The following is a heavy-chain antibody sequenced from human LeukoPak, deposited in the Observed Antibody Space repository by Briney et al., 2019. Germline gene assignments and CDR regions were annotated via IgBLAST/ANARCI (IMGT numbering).Heavy chain of an antibody. CDR1: GFTFSTYA. Sequence: PGGSLRLSCAASGFTFSTYAMSWVRQAPGKGLEWVSAFSGHTHSAYYADSVTGRFTISRDNSKNMLYLQMNSLRDEDTAVYYCARHPDYWGQGTLVTVSS. V-gene: IGHV3-23*01. J-gene: IGHJ4*02. CDR2: FSGHTHSA. CDR3: ARHPDY.